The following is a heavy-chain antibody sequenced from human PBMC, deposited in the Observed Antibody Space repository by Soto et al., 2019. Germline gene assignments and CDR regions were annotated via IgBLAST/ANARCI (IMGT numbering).Heavy chain of an antibody. CDR1: GGSISSSSYY. Sequence: QLQLQESGPGLVKPSETLSLTCTVSGGSISSSSYYWGWIRQPPGKGLEWIGSIYYSGSTYYHPSLKSRVTISVDTSKNQFSLKLSSVTAADTAVYYCFGDDYVWGSYRIDAFDIWGQGTMVTVSS. CDR3: FGDDYVWGSYRIDAFDI. CDR2: IYYSGST. J-gene: IGHJ3*02. D-gene: IGHD3-16*02. V-gene: IGHV4-39*01.